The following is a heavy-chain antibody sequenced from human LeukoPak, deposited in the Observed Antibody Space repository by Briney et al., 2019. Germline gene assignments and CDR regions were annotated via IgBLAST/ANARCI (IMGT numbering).Heavy chain of an antibody. Sequence: ASVKVSCKASGYTFTSYDINWVRQATGQGLEWMGWMNPNNGNTGYAQKFEGRVTMTRSTSISTAYMELSSLRSEDTAVYYCARLASSSWPLYYYYGMDVWGQGTTVTVSS. J-gene: IGHJ6*02. CDR1: GYTFTSYD. D-gene: IGHD6-13*01. CDR2: MNPNNGNT. CDR3: ARLASSSWPLYYYYGMDV. V-gene: IGHV1-8*01.